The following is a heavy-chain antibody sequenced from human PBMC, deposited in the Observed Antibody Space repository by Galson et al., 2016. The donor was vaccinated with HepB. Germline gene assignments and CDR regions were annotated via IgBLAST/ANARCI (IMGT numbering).Heavy chain of an antibody. D-gene: IGHD6-19*01. CDR2: VNTNSGNT. V-gene: IGHV1-8*01. CDR1: GYTFTTYD. Sequence: SCKASGYTFTTYDINWVRQATGQGLEWMGRVNTNSGNTGYAQKFQGRVTMSRNSSINTAYMELTSLRSEDTAVYYCARGAGIAVADYFYYYAFDVWGQGTTVTVSS. J-gene: IGHJ6*02. CDR3: ARGAGIAVADYFYYYAFDV.